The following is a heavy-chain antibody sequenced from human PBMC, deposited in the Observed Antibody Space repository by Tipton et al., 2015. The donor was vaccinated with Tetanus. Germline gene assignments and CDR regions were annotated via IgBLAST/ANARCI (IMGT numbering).Heavy chain of an antibody. Sequence: LSLTCTVSGDSMTRYYWSWIRQPPGKGLEWVSSISSGSTYIYYADSVKGRFTISRDNAKNSLYLLMDSLRAEDTAVYYCARDQIVEQATRDHDYGVDVWGQGTTVTVSS. J-gene: IGHJ6*02. CDR1: GDSMTRYY. V-gene: IGHV3-21*01. D-gene: IGHD3-22*01. CDR2: ISSGSTYI. CDR3: ARDQIVEQATRDHDYGVDV.